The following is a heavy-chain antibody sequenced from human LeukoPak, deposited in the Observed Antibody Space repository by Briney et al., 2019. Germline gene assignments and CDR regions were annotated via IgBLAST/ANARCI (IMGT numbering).Heavy chain of an antibody. J-gene: IGHJ4*02. D-gene: IGHD3-10*01. CDR1: GYTFSDYY. CDR2: INPNGGTS. V-gene: IGHV1-46*01. Sequence: ASVKVSCKASGYTFSDYYIHWARQAPGQGFEWMGIINPNGGTSNYAQKFEGRVTMTGDKSTSTVFMELSSLRSEDTAVYYCVRVRITMVRGVDYWGQGTLVTVSS. CDR3: VRVRITMVRGVDY.